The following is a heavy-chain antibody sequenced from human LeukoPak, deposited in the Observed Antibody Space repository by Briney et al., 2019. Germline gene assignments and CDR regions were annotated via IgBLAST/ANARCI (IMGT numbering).Heavy chain of an antibody. CDR2: ISSSSSTI. CDR3: ARVGDVVLAAASNWFDP. J-gene: IGHJ5*02. Sequence: PGGSLRLSCAASGFTFSTYSMDWVRQAPGKGLEWISYISSSSSTIYYADSVKGRFTISRDNAKNSLYLQTNSLRAEDTAVYYCARVGDVVLAAASNWFDPWGQGTLVTVPS. D-gene: IGHD2-2*01. V-gene: IGHV3-48*01. CDR1: GFTFSTYS.